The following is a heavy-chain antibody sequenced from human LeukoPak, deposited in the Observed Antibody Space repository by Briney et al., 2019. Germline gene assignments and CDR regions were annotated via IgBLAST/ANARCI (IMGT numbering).Heavy chain of an antibody. J-gene: IGHJ2*01. CDR3: ARDPSNTSGWYQYFDA. CDR2: ISCDNGDT. Sequence: PRASVKVSCKASGYTFTHHGIAWIRQTPGQGLEWLGWISCDNGDTIYAQKFQGRVTLTTEKSTSTVYMELRSLTSDDTAVYYCARDPSNTSGWYQYFDAWGRGTLVSVSS. CDR1: GYTFTHHG. V-gene: IGHV1-18*01. D-gene: IGHD6-19*01.